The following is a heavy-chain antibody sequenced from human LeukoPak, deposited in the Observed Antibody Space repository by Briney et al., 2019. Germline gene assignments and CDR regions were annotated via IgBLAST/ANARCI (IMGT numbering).Heavy chain of an antibody. Sequence: PSETLSLTCTVSGGSISSGGYYWSWIRQHPGKGLEWIGYSYYSGSTYYNPSLKSRVTISVDTSKNQFSLKLSSVTAADTAVYYCAREGASYYYDRSGYSPITHWGQGTLVTVSS. J-gene: IGHJ4*02. CDR1: GGSISSGGYY. V-gene: IGHV4-31*03. D-gene: IGHD3-22*01. CDR3: AREGASYYYDRSGYSPITH. CDR2: SYYSGST.